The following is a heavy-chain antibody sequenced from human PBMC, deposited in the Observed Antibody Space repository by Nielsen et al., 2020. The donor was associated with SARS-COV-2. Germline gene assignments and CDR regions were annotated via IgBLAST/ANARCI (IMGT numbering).Heavy chain of an antibody. D-gene: IGHD3-3*01. CDR2: ISGSGGST. J-gene: IGHJ4*02. V-gene: IGHV3-23*01. Sequence: GESLKISCAASGFTFSSYAMSWVRQAPGKGLEWVSAISGSGGSTYYADSVKGRFTISRDNSKNTLYLQMNSLRAEDTAVYYCAKDWRTCFDYWGQGTLVTVSS. CDR1: GFTFSSYA. CDR3: AKDWRTCFDY.